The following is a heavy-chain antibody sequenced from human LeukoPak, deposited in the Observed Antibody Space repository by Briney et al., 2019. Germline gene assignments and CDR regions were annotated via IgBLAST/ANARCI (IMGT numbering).Heavy chain of an antibody. J-gene: IGHJ5*02. CDR2: ISGSGGST. CDR1: GFTFSSYA. D-gene: IGHD2-2*01. CDR3: AKDREGGVPAARFDP. Sequence: GGSLRLSCAASGFTFSSYAMSWVRQAPGEGLEWVSAISGSGGSTYYADSVKGRFTISRDNSKNTLYLQMNSLRAEDTAVYYCAKDREGGVPAARFDPWGQGTLVTVSS. V-gene: IGHV3-23*01.